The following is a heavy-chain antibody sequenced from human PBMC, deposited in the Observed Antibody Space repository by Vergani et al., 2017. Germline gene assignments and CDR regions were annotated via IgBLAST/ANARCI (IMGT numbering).Heavy chain of an antibody. V-gene: IGHV3-23*04. J-gene: IGHJ4*02. D-gene: IGHD2-2*01. CDR2: ISGSGGST. Sequence: VQLVESGGGVVQPGRSLRLSCAASGFTFSSYGMHWVRQAPGKGLEWVAVISGSGGSTYYADSVKGRFTISRDNSKNTLYLQMNSLRAEDTAVYYCAKSLSPGSNMHNWGQGTLVTVSS. CDR3: AKSLSPGSNMHN. CDR1: GFTFSSYG.